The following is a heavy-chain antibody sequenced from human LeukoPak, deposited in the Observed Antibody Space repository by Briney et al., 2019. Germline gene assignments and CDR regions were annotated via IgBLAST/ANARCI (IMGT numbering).Heavy chain of an antibody. J-gene: IGHJ2*01. CDR3: ARDTKTGYFDL. V-gene: IGHV4-59*01. Sequence: SETLSLTCTVSGGSISSYYWSWIRQPPGKGLEWIGYIYYSGRTNYNPSLKSRVTISVDTSKNQFSLKLSSVTAADTAVYYCARDTKTGYFDLWGRGTLVTVSS. D-gene: IGHD3-3*01. CDR1: GGSISSYY. CDR2: IYYSGRT.